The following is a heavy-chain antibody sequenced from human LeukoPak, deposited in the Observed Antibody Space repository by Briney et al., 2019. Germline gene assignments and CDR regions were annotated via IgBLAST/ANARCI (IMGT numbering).Heavy chain of an antibody. CDR1: GFTFSDYA. Sequence: GGSLRLSCAASGFTFSDYAMPWVRQAPGKGLEWVSVISASGGSTYNVDSVKGRFTVSRDNSKNTLYLQMNSLRAEDTAVYYCAKSTRVVVATTFHDGWGKGTPVTAS. J-gene: IGHJ6*03. CDR2: ISASGGST. V-gene: IGHV3-23*01. CDR3: AKSTRVVVATTFHDG. D-gene: IGHD2-15*01.